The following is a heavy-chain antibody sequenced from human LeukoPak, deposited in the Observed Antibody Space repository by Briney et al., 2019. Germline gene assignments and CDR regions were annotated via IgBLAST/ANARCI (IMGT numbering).Heavy chain of an antibody. Sequence: GGSLRLSCAASGFTFSSYWMHWVRQAPGKGLVWVSRINSDGSSTSYADSVKGRFAISRDNAKNTLYLQMNSLRAEDMAVYYCARDVYYGSGSYSNDAFEIWGQGTMVTVSS. CDR1: GFTFSSYW. CDR3: ARDVYYGSGSYSNDAFEI. V-gene: IGHV3-74*01. D-gene: IGHD3-10*01. J-gene: IGHJ3*02. CDR2: INSDGSST.